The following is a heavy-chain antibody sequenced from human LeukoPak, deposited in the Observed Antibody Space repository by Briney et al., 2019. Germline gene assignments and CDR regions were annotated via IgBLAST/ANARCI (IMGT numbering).Heavy chain of an antibody. J-gene: IGHJ4*02. V-gene: IGHV3-23*01. CDR1: GFSFSSYA. CDR3: ASKPHIAVAAPDY. D-gene: IGHD6-19*01. Sequence: GGSLRLSCATSGFSFSSYAMSWVRQAPGKGLEWVSAISESGGYTNYAGSVKGRFTVSRDNSKNTLSLQMNTLRAEDTAVYYCASKPHIAVAAPDYWGQGTLVTVSS. CDR2: ISESGGYT.